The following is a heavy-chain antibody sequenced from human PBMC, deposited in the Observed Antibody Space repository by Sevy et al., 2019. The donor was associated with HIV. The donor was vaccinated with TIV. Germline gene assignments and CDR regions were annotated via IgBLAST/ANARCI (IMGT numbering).Heavy chain of an antibody. CDR3: GKGGGGHYDPDEIGYYFYYYNMDV. Sequence: GGSLRLSCAVSGFSFDSYGMTWVRQAPGKGLEWVSGISGSGSRTYYADSVKGRFIISRDNSKNTLDLQMNSLRSEDPAIYYFGKGGGGHYDPDEIGYYFYYYNMDVWGKGTTVTVSS. CDR1: GFSFDSYG. V-gene: IGHV3-23*01. D-gene: IGHD3-22*01. J-gene: IGHJ6*03. CDR2: ISGSGSRT.